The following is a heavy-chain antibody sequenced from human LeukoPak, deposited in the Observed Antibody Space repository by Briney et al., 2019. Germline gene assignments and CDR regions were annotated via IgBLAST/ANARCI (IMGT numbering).Heavy chain of an antibody. Sequence: GGSLRLSCAASGFPFSTYGMHWVRQAPGKGLEWVAVIWYDGSNKYYADSVKGRFTISRDNSKNTLYLQMNSLRAEDTAVYYCAREYRGSRRSDAFDIWGQGTMVTVSS. J-gene: IGHJ3*02. V-gene: IGHV3-33*01. CDR1: GFPFSTYG. CDR2: IWYDGSNK. D-gene: IGHD3-10*01. CDR3: AREYRGSRRSDAFDI.